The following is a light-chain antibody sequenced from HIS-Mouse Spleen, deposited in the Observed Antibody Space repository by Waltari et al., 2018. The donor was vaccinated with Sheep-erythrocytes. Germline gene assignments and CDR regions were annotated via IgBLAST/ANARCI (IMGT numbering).Light chain of an antibody. J-gene: IGLJ3*02. Sequence: QSAMTQPASVSGSPVQSITISCPGTSRYVGGSTSVSWYQHHPGKAPKLMIYDVSNRPSGVSNRFSGSKSGNTASLTISGLQAEDEADYYCSSYTSSSTWVFGGGTKLTVL. CDR2: DVS. CDR3: SSYTSSSTWV. V-gene: IGLV2-14*03. CDR1: SRYVGGSTS.